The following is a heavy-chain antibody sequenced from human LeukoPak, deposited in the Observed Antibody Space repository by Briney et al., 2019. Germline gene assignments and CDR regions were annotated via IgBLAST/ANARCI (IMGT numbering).Heavy chain of an antibody. D-gene: IGHD3-22*01. J-gene: IGHJ4*02. Sequence: SETLSLTCAVYGGSFSGYYWSWIRQPPGKGLEWIGEINHSGSTNYNPSLKSRVTISVDTSKNQFSLKLSSVTAADPAVYYCATGKGRRVVPFHYWGQATLVTVSS. CDR3: ATGKGRRVVPFHY. CDR1: GGSFSGYY. V-gene: IGHV4-34*01. CDR2: INHSGST.